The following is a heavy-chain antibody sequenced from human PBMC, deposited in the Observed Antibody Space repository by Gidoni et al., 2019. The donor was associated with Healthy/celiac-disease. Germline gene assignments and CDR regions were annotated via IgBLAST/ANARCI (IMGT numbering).Heavy chain of an antibody. CDR3: AKRKYYYGSGSYEFDY. CDR2: IKQDGSEK. CDR1: GFTFSSYW. Sequence: EVQLVESGGGLVQPGGSLRLSCAASGFTFSSYWMSWVRQAPGKGLEWVANIKQDGSEKYYVDSVKGRFTISRDNAKNSLYLQMNSLRAEDTAVYYCAKRKYYYGSGSYEFDYWGQGTLVTVSS. J-gene: IGHJ4*02. D-gene: IGHD3-10*01. V-gene: IGHV3-7*03.